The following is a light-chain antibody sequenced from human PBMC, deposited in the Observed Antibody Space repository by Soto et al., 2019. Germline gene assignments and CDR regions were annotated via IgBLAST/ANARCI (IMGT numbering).Light chain of an antibody. J-gene: IGKJ1*01. V-gene: IGKV3-11*01. CDR1: QSIRSN. CDR3: QQRDNWPWT. Sequence: EIVLTQSPATLSLSPGERATLSCRASQSIRSNLAWYQHKPGQAPRLLIYDATNRATGIPGRFSGSGSGTDFTLTISNLEPEDFAVYYCQQRDNWPWTFGQGAKVEIK. CDR2: DAT.